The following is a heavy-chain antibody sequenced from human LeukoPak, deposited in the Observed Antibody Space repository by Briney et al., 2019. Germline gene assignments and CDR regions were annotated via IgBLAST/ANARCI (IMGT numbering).Heavy chain of an antibody. V-gene: IGHV3-30-3*01. D-gene: IGHD5-18*01. CDR3: ARADGGSYTAMPY. J-gene: IGHJ4*02. CDR1: GFTFSSYA. CDR2: ISYDGSNK. Sequence: GGSLRLSCAASGFTFSSYAMHWVRQAPGKGLEWVAVISYDGSNKYYADSVKGRFTISRDNSKNTLCLQMNSLRAEDTAVYYCARADGGSYTAMPYWGQGTLVTVSS.